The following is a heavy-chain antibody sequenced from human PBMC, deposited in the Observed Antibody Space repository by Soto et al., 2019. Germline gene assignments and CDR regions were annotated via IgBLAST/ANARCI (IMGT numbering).Heavy chain of an antibody. CDR3: ARVGWRLAFDI. Sequence: EVQLVESGGGLVHPGGSLRLSCAASGFPLSSYWMSWVRQAPGKGLEWVANIKQDGSEKYYVDSVKGRFTISRDNAKNSLYLQMNSLRGEDTAIYYCARVGWRLAFDIWGQGTMVTVSS. J-gene: IGHJ3*02. D-gene: IGHD3-3*01. V-gene: IGHV3-7*04. CDR2: IKQDGSEK. CDR1: GFPLSSYW.